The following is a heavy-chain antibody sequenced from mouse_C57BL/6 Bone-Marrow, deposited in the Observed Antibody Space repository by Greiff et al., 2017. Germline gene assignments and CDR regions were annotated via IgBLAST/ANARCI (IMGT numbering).Heavy chain of an antibody. CDR2: ISDGGSYT. CDR1: GFTFSSYA. CDR3: ARITTVVATGAMDD. V-gene: IGHV5-4*01. D-gene: IGHD1-1*01. Sequence: EVHLVESGGGLVKPGGSLKLSCAASGFTFSSYAMSWVRQTPEKRLEWVATISDGGSYTYYPDNVKGRFTISRDNAKNNLYLQMSHLKSEDTAMYYCARITTVVATGAMDDWGKGTSVTVSS. J-gene: IGHJ4*01.